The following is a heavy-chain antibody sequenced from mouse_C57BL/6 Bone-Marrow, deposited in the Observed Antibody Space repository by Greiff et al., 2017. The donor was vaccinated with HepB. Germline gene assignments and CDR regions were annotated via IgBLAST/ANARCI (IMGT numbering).Heavy chain of an antibody. Sequence: QVQLQQSGAELVKPGASVKLSCKASGYTFTSYWMHWVKQRPGQGLEWIGMIHPNSGSNNYNEKFKSKATLTVDKSSSTAYMQLSSLTSEDSAVYYCARWTTVVAYYAMDYWGQGTSVTVSS. CDR2: IHPNSGSN. D-gene: IGHD1-1*01. V-gene: IGHV1-64*01. J-gene: IGHJ4*01. CDR1: GYTFTSYW. CDR3: ARWTTVVAYYAMDY.